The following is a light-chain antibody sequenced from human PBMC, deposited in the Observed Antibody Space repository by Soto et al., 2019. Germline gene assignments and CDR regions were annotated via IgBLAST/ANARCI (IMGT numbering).Light chain of an antibody. V-gene: IGLV1-40*01. CDR2: GNS. CDR1: SSNIGAGYD. Sequence: QLVLTQPPSVSGAPGQRVTISCTGSSSNIGAGYDVHWYQQLPGTAPKLLIYGNSNRPSGVPDRFSGSKSGTSASLAITGLQAEDVADYYCQSYDSSLSVEVFGGGTKLTVL. J-gene: IGLJ2*01. CDR3: QSYDSSLSVEV.